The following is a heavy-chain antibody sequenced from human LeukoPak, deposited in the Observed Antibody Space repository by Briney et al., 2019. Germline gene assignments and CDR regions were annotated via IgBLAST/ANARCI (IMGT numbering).Heavy chain of an antibody. CDR1: GFAFSDDW. D-gene: IGHD5-12*01. CDR2: LNGDGGAS. CDR3: ARDRGFYRAGH. Sequence: GGSLRLSCAASGFAFSDDWMDWARQAPGKGLEWVANLNGDGGASHYVDSVRGRFTISRDNARNTLYLQMNSLRVEDTAVYFCARDRGFYRAGHWGQGTLVTVSS. V-gene: IGHV3-7*04. J-gene: IGHJ4*02.